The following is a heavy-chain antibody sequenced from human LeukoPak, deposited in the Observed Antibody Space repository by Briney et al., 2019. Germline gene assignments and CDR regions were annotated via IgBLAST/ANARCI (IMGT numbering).Heavy chain of an antibody. CDR2: IYHSGST. J-gene: IGHJ4*02. Sequence: PSETLSLTCAVSGYSISSGYYRGWIRQPPGKGLEWIGSIYHSGSTYYNPSLKSRVTISVDTSKNQFSLKLSSVTAADTAVYYCARHEVGRSRGPTSIVVVPAAPDYWGQGTLVTVSS. V-gene: IGHV4-38-2*01. CDR3: ARHEVGRSRGPTSIVVVPAAPDY. D-gene: IGHD2-2*01. CDR1: GYSISSGYY.